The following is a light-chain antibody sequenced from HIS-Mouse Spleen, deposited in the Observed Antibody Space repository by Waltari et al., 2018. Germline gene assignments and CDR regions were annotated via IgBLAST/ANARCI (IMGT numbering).Light chain of an antibody. CDR1: SSDVGGYNY. CDR3: SSYTSSSFNVV. CDR2: DVS. Sequence: QSALTQPASVSGSPGQSITIPGTGTSSDVGGYNYVSWYQQHPGQAPKLMIYDVSNRPSGVSNRFSGSKSGNTASLTISGLQAEDEADYYCSSYTSSSFNVVFGGGTKLTVL. J-gene: IGLJ2*01. V-gene: IGLV2-14*03.